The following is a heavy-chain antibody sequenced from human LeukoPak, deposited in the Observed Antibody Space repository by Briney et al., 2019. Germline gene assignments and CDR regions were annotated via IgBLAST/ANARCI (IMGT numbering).Heavy chain of an antibody. J-gene: IGHJ4*02. CDR3: VWGGVVAAAGMFYFDY. CDR1: GYAFTGYY. Sequence: ASVTVSRKASGYAFTGYYMHWVRQAPGQGLEWMGWINPNSGGTNYVQKFQGTVTITRDTTNSTAYMGMSRLRSKDTAVYYCVWGGVVAAAGMFYFDYWGQGTLVTVSS. V-gene: IGHV1-2*02. D-gene: IGHD6-13*01. CDR2: INPNSGGT.